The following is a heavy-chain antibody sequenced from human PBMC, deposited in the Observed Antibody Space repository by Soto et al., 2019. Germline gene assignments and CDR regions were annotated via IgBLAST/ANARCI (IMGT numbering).Heavy chain of an antibody. V-gene: IGHV3-23*01. CDR1: GFTFSSYV. Sequence: EVQLLESGGGLVQPGGSLRLSCAASGFTFSSYVMSWVRQAPGKGLEWGSAISGGGDRTYYADSVKGRFTISRDNSKNTLYLQINSLRAEDAAVYYCAKDPLYYDLWSGYYNWFDPWGQGTLVTVSS. CDR2: ISGGGDRT. J-gene: IGHJ5*02. D-gene: IGHD3-3*01. CDR3: AKDPLYYDLWSGYYNWFDP.